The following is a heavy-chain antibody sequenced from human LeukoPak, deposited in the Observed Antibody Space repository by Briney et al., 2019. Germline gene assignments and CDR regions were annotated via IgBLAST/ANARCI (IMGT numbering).Heavy chain of an antibody. D-gene: IGHD3-16*01. V-gene: IGHV3-15*01. Sequence: PGGSLRLSCAASGFTFSNAWMSWVRETPGMGLEWVARIKTKTNVGTTDYAAPVKGRFTISRDDSKNTLYLQMNSLKTEDTAVYYCTTGVVGESYYSYGIDVWGQGTTVTVSS. CDR3: TTGVVGESYYSYGIDV. J-gene: IGHJ6*02. CDR2: IKTKTNVGTT. CDR1: GFTFSNAW.